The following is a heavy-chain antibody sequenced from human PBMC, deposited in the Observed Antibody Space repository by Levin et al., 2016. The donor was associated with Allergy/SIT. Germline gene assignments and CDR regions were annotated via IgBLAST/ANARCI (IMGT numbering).Heavy chain of an antibody. V-gene: IGHV1-2*02. CDR1: GYTFTGYY. CDR3: ARDFNSEEQNDY. Sequence: ASVKVSCKASGYTFTGYYMHWVRQAPGQGLEWMGWINPNSGGTNYAQKFQGRVTMTRDTSISTAYMELSRLRSDDTAVYYCARDFNSEEQNDYWGQGTLVTVSS. CDR2: INPNSGGT. D-gene: IGHD4-23*01. J-gene: IGHJ4*02.